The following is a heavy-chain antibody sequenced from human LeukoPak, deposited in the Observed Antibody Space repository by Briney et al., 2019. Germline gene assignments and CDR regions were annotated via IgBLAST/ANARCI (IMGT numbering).Heavy chain of an antibody. CDR2: INPNSGVT. Sequence: ASVKVSCKASGYTFIGYYMHWVRQAPGQGLEWMGWINPNSGVTNYAQKFQGRVTMTRDTSISTAYMERTSLRSDDTAVYYCATTRVTTTRLDYWGQGTLVTVSS. D-gene: IGHD5-12*01. V-gene: IGHV1-2*02. J-gene: IGHJ4*02. CDR1: GYTFIGYY. CDR3: ATTRVTTTRLDY.